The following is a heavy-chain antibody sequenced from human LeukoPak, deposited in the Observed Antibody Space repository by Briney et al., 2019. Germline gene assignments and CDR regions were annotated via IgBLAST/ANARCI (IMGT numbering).Heavy chain of an antibody. D-gene: IGHD3-22*01. Sequence: ASVKVSCKASGYTFTSYGISWVRQAPGQGLEWMGWISAYNGNTNYAQKLQGRVTMTTDTSTSTAYIELRSLRSDDTAVYYCAREMAHYDSSGRHESDFDYWGQGTLVTVSS. J-gene: IGHJ4*02. CDR2: ISAYNGNT. CDR3: AREMAHYDSSGRHESDFDY. CDR1: GYTFTSYG. V-gene: IGHV1-18*01.